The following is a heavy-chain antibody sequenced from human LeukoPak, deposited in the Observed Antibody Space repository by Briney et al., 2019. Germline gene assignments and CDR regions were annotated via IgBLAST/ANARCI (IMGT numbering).Heavy chain of an antibody. CDR1: GFTFSSYA. Sequence: GGSLRLSCAASGFTFSSYAMHWVRQAPGKGLERGAVISYDGSNKYYADSVKGRFTISRDNSKNTLYLQMNSLRAEDTAVYYCARAPYNYDFWSGYYYYFDYWGQGTLVTVSS. CDR3: ARAPYNYDFWSGYYYYFDY. CDR2: ISYDGSNK. D-gene: IGHD3-3*01. J-gene: IGHJ4*02. V-gene: IGHV3-30-3*01.